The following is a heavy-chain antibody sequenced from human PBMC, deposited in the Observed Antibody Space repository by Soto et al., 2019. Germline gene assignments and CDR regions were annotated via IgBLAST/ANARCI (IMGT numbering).Heavy chain of an antibody. CDR3: GVQYDY. CDR2: ISGRTGDT. V-gene: IGHV3-23*01. CDR1: GLNFTKHP. Sequence: GGSLRLSCESSGLNFTKHPMIWVRQCPGKGLEWVAAISGRTGDTAYADSVRGRFTLSRDSSTYTMFMQMNSLRAEDTAVYYCGVQYDYWGQGTLVTVSS. J-gene: IGHJ4*02.